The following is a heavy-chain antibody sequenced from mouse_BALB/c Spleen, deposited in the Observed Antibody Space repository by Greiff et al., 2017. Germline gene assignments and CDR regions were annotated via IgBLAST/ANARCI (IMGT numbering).Heavy chain of an antibody. Sequence: VQLQQSGAELVKPGASVKLSCKASGYTFTSYYMYWVKQRPGQGLEWIGAIYPGNSDTSYNQKFKGKAKLTAVTSTSTAYMELSSLTNEDSAVYYCTRSGLYYYAMDYWGQGTSVTVSS. CDR2: IYPGNSDT. D-gene: IGHD2-4*01. CDR1: GYTFTSYY. J-gene: IGHJ4*01. CDR3: TRSGLYYYAMDY. V-gene: IGHV1-5*01.